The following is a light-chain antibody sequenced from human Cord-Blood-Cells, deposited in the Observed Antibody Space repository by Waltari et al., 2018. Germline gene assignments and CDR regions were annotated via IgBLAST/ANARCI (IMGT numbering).Light chain of an antibody. V-gene: IGLV1-44*01. Sequence: QSVLPQPPSASGTPGPRVTISSSGSSSNIGRNTENRYPRLPGTTPKLLVYKKYQRPDAVPDQFSGANSGTSASLAIIGLQAEDEADYYCAAWNDSRWVFGGGTKLTVL. CDR2: KKY. CDR3: AAWNDSRWV. J-gene: IGLJ3*02. CDR1: SSNIGRNT.